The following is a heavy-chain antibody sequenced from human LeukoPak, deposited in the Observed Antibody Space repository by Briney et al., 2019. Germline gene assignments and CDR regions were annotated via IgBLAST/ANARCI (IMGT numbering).Heavy chain of an antibody. D-gene: IGHD2-2*01. Sequence: GGSLRLSCAASGFTVSSNYMNWVRQAPGKGLKWVSVIYTGGSTYYADSVRGRFTISRDKSKNTLYLQMNRLGAEDAAVYFCARSYCSSTGCPDAFDIWGQGTMVTVSS. CDR1: GFTVSSNY. CDR3: ARSYCSSTGCPDAFDI. J-gene: IGHJ3*02. CDR2: IYTGGST. V-gene: IGHV3-53*01.